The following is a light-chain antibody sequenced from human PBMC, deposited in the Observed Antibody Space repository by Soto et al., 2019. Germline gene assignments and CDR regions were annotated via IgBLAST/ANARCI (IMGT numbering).Light chain of an antibody. CDR3: HQYNNWPPWT. CDR2: GAS. Sequence: EIVLTQSPGTLSLSPGERATLSCRASQSVSNNYLAWYQQKPGQAPRLLIYGASNRATGIPARFSGRGSGTEFTLTISSLQSEDYAVYYCHQYNNWPPWTFGQGTKVDIK. V-gene: IGKV3D-15*01. J-gene: IGKJ1*01. CDR1: QSVSNN.